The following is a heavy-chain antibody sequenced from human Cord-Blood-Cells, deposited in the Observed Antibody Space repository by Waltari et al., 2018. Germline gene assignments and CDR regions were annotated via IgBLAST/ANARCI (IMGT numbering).Heavy chain of an antibody. J-gene: IGHJ4*02. CDR1: GFTFSSYS. CDR3: ARDTIFGVVIIPDYFDY. Sequence: EVQLVESGGGLVKPGGSLRLSCAASGFTFSSYSMNWVRQAPGKGVEWVSSISSSSSYIYYADSVKGRFTISRDNAKNSLYLQMNSLRAEDTAVYYCARDTIFGVVIIPDYFDYWGQGTLVTVSS. CDR2: ISSSSSYI. D-gene: IGHD3-3*01. V-gene: IGHV3-21*01.